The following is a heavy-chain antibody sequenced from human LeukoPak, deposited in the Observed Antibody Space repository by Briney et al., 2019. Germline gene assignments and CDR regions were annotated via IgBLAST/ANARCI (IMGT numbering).Heavy chain of an antibody. CDR1: GCTFSTYA. CDR3: AKDRVYSSSSDY. D-gene: IGHD6-13*01. J-gene: IGHJ4*02. CDR2: ISTSGGNT. Sequence: GGSLRLSCAASGCTFSTYAMNWVRQAPGKGLEWVSSISTSGGNTYYANSVRGRFTISRDSSKNTLYLQMNSLRAEDTAVYYCAKDRVYSSSSDYWGQGTLVTVSS. V-gene: IGHV3-23*01.